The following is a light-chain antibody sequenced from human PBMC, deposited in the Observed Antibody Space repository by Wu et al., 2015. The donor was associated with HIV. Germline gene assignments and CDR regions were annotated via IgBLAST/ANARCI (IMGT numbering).Light chain of an antibody. CDR1: QTVSSSH. Sequence: EFVLTQSPGTLSLSPGERATLSCRASQTVSSSHLSWYQQKPGRAPRLLIYAASNRAAGIPDRFSGGGSETDFTLTISRLEPEDFAVYYCQHYVGSLWTFGQGTKV. V-gene: IGKV3-20*01. CDR3: QHYVGSLWT. J-gene: IGKJ1*01. CDR2: AAS.